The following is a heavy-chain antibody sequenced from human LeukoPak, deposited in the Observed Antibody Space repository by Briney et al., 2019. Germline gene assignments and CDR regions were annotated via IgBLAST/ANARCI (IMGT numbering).Heavy chain of an antibody. J-gene: IGHJ4*02. CDR2: ITGSGGST. V-gene: IGHV3-23*01. D-gene: IGHD6-13*01. CDR1: GFTFSSYA. Sequence: GGSLRLSCAASGFTFSSYAMTWVRQAPGKGLEWVSSITGSGGSTYYPDSVKGRFTISRDNSKNTLYLQMNSLRAEDTAVYYCAVQRTLWQQVLDHWGQGTLVTVSS. CDR3: AVQRTLWQQVLDH.